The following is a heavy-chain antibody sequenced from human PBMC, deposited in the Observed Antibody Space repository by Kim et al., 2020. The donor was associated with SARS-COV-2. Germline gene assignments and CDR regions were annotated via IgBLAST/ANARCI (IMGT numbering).Heavy chain of an antibody. CDR1: GFTFSSYA. V-gene: IGHV3-30-3*01. CDR2: ISYDGSNK. CDR3: ARDLRYGGFGELLYY. Sequence: GGSLRLSCAASGFTFSSYAMHWVRQAPGKGLEWVAVISYDGSNKYYADSVKGRFTISRDNSKNTLYLQMNSLRAEDTAVYYCARDLRYGGFGELLYYWGQGTLVTVSS. J-gene: IGHJ4*02. D-gene: IGHD3-10*01.